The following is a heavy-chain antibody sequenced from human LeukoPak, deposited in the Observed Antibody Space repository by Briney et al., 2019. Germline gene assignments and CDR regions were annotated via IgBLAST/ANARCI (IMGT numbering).Heavy chain of an antibody. Sequence: TSETLSLTCTVSGGSISIYYWSWIRQPPGKGLELIGYIYYSGSTNYNPSLKSRVTISVDTSKNQFSLKLNSVTAADTGVYYCARQGGSSSAYYWFDPWGQGTLVTVSS. J-gene: IGHJ5*02. CDR2: IYYSGST. CDR3: ARQGGSSSAYYWFDP. D-gene: IGHD3-22*01. CDR1: GGSISIYY. V-gene: IGHV4-59*08.